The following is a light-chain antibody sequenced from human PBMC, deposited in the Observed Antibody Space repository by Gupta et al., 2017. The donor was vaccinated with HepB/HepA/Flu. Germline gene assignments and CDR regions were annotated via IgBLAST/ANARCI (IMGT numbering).Light chain of an antibody. Sequence: QSVLTQPPSASGTPGQRVTISRSGCTPNIESNTVNWYQQLPGTAPKLLNYSNNQRPSGVPGLFSGSKSGTSASLAISGLQAEDEADYYCASWDDSLNGFYVFGTGTKVTVL. CDR2: SNN. CDR3: ASWDDSLNGFYV. CDR1: TPNIESNT. V-gene: IGLV1-44*01. J-gene: IGLJ1*01.